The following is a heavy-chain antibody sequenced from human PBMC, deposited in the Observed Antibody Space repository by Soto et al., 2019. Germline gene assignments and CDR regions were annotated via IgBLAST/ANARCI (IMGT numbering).Heavy chain of an antibody. CDR2: TYYRSKWYN. J-gene: IGHJ5*02. Sequence: SPALSRSCVISGDSVSRNSAAWNWIRQSPSRGLEWLGRTYYRSKWYNDYAVSVKSRITINPDTSKNQFSLQLNSVTPEDTAVYYCARDWPRIAAPNWFDPWGQGTLVTVSS. CDR3: ARDWPRIAAPNWFDP. D-gene: IGHD6-6*01. CDR1: GDSVSRNSAA. V-gene: IGHV6-1*01.